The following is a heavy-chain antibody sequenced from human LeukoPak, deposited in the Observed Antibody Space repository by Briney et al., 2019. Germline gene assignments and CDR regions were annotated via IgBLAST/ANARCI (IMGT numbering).Heavy chain of an antibody. CDR1: GGSISSYY. J-gene: IGHJ5*02. CDR3: ARGRNWFDP. V-gene: IGHV4-59*01. CDR2: IFHSGAA. Sequence: SETLSLTCTVSGGSISSYYWSWIRQPPGKALEWIGYIFHSGAANYHPSLKSRVTISIDTSKNQFSLKVSSVTAADTAVYYCARGRNWFDPWGQGTPVTVSS.